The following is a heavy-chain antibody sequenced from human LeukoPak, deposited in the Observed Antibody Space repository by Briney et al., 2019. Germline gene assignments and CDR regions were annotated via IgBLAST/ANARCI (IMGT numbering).Heavy chain of an antibody. D-gene: IGHD6-19*01. J-gene: IGHJ4*02. CDR1: GGSVSSDSYH. CDR3: ARGLRQWRGTLPY. Sequence: PSETLSLTCTVSGGSVSSDSYHWSWIRQPPGKGLEYIGHIYYTGTTTYNPSLKGRVTISVDTSKNQFSLKLSSVTAADTAVYYCARGLRQWRGTLPYWGQGTLVTVSS. CDR2: IYYTGTT. V-gene: IGHV4-61*01.